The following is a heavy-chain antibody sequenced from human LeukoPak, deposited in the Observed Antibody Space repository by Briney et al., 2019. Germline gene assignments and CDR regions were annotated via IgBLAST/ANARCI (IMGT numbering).Heavy chain of an antibody. Sequence: SETLSLTCSVSDDSITMYYWTWLRQPPGKGLEWIGYVDHTGSTNFNPSLNGRVSISRDTSKNLFSLRLRSVTAADTAVYFCARGRVSSSTWYSTYYYYFYMDVWGKGTTVTVSS. CDR1: DDSITMYY. CDR2: VDHTGST. CDR3: ARGRVSSSTWYSTYYYYFYMDV. V-gene: IGHV4-59*01. D-gene: IGHD4-11*01. J-gene: IGHJ6*03.